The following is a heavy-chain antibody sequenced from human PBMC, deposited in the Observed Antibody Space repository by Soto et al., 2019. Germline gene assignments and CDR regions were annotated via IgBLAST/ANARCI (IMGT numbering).Heavy chain of an antibody. D-gene: IGHD6-6*01. V-gene: IGHV4-31*03. CDR2: IYYSGST. Sequence: QVQLQESGPGLVKPSQTLSLTCTVSGGSISSGGYYWSWIRQHPGKGLEWIGYIYYSGSTYYNPSLRSRVTISVATSKNQFSLKLSSVTAADTAVYYCAREVIRDTSSFRTLYYYSYGMDVWGQGTTVTVSS. J-gene: IGHJ6*02. CDR3: AREVIRDTSSFRTLYYYSYGMDV. CDR1: GGSISSGGYY.